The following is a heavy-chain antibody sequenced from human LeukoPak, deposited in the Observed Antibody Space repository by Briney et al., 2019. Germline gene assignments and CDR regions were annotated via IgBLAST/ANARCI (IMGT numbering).Heavy chain of an antibody. D-gene: IGHD3-22*01. Sequence: GGSLRLSCAASGFSFSSYGMHWVRQAPGKGLEWVAVIWSDGSNKYYADSVKGRFTISRDNAKNTVYLQMNSLRAEDTAVYYCARVSVSSGYYDWGQGTLVTVSS. V-gene: IGHV3-33*01. J-gene: IGHJ4*01. CDR2: IWSDGSNK. CDR1: GFSFSSYG. CDR3: ARVSVSSGYYD.